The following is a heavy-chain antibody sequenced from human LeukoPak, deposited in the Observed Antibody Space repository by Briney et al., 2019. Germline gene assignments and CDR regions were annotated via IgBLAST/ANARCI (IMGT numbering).Heavy chain of an antibody. D-gene: IGHD5-18*01. V-gene: IGHV3-21*01. CDR1: GFTFSSYS. Sequence: GGSLRLSCAASGFTFSSYSMSWVRQAPGKGLEWVSSISSSSSYIYYADSVKGRFTISRDNAKNSLYLQMNSLRAEDTAVYYCARVRRGYSYGPFDYWGQGTLVTVSS. CDR3: ARVRRGYSYGPFDY. CDR2: ISSSSSYI. J-gene: IGHJ4*02.